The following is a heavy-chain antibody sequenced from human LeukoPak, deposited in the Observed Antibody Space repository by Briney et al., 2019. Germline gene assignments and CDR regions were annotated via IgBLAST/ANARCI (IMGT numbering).Heavy chain of an antibody. CDR2: ISWNSGSI. Sequence: QPGRSLRLSCAASGFTFDDYAMHWVRQAPGKGLEWVSGISWNSGSIGYAGSVKGRFTISRDNAKNSLYLQMNSLRAEDTALYYCAKSLLEKPVFQHWGQGTLVTVSS. V-gene: IGHV3-9*01. D-gene: IGHD2/OR15-2a*01. J-gene: IGHJ1*01. CDR1: GFTFDDYA. CDR3: AKSLLEKPVFQH.